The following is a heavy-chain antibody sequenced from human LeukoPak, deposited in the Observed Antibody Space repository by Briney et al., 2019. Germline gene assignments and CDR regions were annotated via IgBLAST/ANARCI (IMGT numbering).Heavy chain of an antibody. CDR1: GFTFTTYN. CDR3: ANERGTAFDC. CDR2: ISYDGSNQ. V-gene: IGHV3-30*18. D-gene: IGHD1-7*01. Sequence: GGSLRLSCAASGFTFTTYNMNWVRQAPGKGLEWVAVISYDGSNQYYADSVKGRFTISRDNSKTTLYLQMNSLRPDDTAVYFCANERGTAFDCWGQGTLVTVSS. J-gene: IGHJ4*02.